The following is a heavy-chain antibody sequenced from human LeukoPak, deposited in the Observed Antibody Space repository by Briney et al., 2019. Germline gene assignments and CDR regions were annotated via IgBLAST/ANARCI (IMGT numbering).Heavy chain of an antibody. CDR1: GGTFSSYA. CDR3: ARERGRGQYAFDI. D-gene: IGHD3-10*01. V-gene: IGHV1-69*05. J-gene: IGHJ3*02. Sequence: SVEVSCKASGGTFSSYAISWVRQAPGQGLEWMGGIIPIFGTANYAQKFQGRVTITTDESTSTAYMELSSLRSEDTAVYYCARERGRGQYAFDIWGQGTMVTVSS. CDR2: IIPIFGTA.